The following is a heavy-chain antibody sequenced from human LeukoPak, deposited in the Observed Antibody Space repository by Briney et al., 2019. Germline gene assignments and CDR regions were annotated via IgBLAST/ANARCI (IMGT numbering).Heavy chain of an antibody. J-gene: IGHJ4*02. D-gene: IGHD6-13*01. V-gene: IGHV3-21*01. CDR3: ARDSHSSSWYSEFDY. CDR2: INILSNYI. Sequence: PGGSLRLSCAASGFIFSSYSMNWVRQAPGKGLEWVSSINILSNYIYHADSVKGRFTISRDNAKNSLYLQMNSLRAEDTAVYYCARDSHSSSWYSEFDYWGQGTLVTVSS. CDR1: GFIFSSYS.